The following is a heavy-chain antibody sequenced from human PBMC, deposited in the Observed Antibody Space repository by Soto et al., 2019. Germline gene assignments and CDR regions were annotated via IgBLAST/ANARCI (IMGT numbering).Heavy chain of an antibody. CDR1: GGTFSSYA. V-gene: IGHV1-69*01. CDR2: IIPIFGTA. CDR3: ARDGGRDGYNFFWFDP. Sequence: QVQLVQSGAEVQKPGSSVKVSCKASGGTFSSYAISWVRQAPGQGLEWMGGIIPIFGTANYAQKFQGRVTITADESTSTAYMELSSLRSEDTAVYYCARDGGRDGYNFFWFDPWGQGTLVTVSS. D-gene: IGHD5-12*01. J-gene: IGHJ5*02.